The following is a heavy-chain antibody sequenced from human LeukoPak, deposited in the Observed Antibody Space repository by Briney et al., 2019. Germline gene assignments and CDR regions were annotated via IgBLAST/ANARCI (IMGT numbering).Heavy chain of an antibody. J-gene: IGHJ4*02. D-gene: IGHD6-19*01. Sequence: GGSLCLSCAASGFSFSSHGFHWVRQAPGKGLEWVAAIWSDGSKKSYGDSVKGRFTISRDISKSTVYLQMNSLRVEDTALYFCARYTAVAALDSRGQGTLVTVSS. V-gene: IGHV3-33*01. CDR1: GFSFSSHG. CDR3: ARYTAVAALDS. CDR2: IWSDGSKK.